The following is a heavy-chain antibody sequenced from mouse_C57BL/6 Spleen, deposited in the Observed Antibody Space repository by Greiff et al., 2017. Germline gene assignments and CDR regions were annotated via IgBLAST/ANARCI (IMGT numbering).Heavy chain of an antibody. D-gene: IGHD4-1*01. J-gene: IGHJ2*01. Sequence: VQLKESGAELVRPGASVKLSCTASGFNIKDYYMHWVKQRPEQGLEWIGRIDPEDGDTEYAPKFQGKATMTADTSSNTAYLQLSSLTSEDTAVYYCTTSLTGTSGYYFDYWGQGTTLTVSS. CDR3: TTSLTGTSGYYFDY. V-gene: IGHV14-1*01. CDR2: IDPEDGDT. CDR1: GFNIKDYY.